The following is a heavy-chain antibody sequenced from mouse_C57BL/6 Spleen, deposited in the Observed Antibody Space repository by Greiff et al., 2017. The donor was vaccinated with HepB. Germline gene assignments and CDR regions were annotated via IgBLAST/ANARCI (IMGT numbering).Heavy chain of an antibody. D-gene: IGHD1-1*01. V-gene: IGHV1-64*01. J-gene: IGHJ3*01. CDR3: ASTITTVNWFAD. Sequence: VQLQQSGAELVKPGASVKLSCKASGYTFTSYWMHWVKQRPGQGLEWIGMIHPNSGSTNYNEKFKNKATLTVDKSSSTAYMQLSSLTSEDSAVYYVASTITTVNWFADWGQGTLVTVSA. CDR1: GYTFTSYW. CDR2: IHPNSGST.